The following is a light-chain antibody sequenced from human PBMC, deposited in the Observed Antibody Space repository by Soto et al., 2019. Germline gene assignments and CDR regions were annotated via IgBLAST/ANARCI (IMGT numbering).Light chain of an antibody. V-gene: IGKV3-15*01. CDR2: GAS. CDR3: QQYNNWWT. J-gene: IGKJ1*01. CDR1: QSVSNN. Sequence: EIVMTQSPATLSVSPGERATLSCRASQSVSNNLAWYQKKPGQAPRLLIYGASTRATGIPARFSGSGSGTELPLNISSLQSEDFAVYYCQQYNNWWTFGQGTKVEIK.